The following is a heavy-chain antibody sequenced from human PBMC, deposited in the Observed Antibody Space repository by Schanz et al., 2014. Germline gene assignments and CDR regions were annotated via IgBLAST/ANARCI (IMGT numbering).Heavy chain of an antibody. Sequence: QVQLQQWGAGLLKPSETLSLTCAVYGGSFSGYYWSWIRQPPGKGLEWIAEINHGGSTNYNPSPKSRVTISVDTSKNQFSQKLRSVTAADTAVYYCARAARRTRVVPLYFDYWGQGTLVTVSS. J-gene: IGHJ4*02. CDR2: INHGGST. V-gene: IGHV4-34*01. CDR3: ARAARRTRVVPLYFDY. CDR1: GGSFSGYY. D-gene: IGHD2-2*01.